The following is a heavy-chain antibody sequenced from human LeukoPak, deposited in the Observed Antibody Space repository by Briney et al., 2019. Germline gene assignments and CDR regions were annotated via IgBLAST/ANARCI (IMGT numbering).Heavy chain of an antibody. Sequence: GGSLRLSCAASGFTFSSYWMSWVRQVPGKGLEWVANIKQDGSDKYYVDSVKGRFTISRDNAKNSLFLQINSPRAEDTAVYYCARGGGRTPDYWGQGTLVTVSS. D-gene: IGHD1-26*01. J-gene: IGHJ4*02. CDR2: IKQDGSDK. CDR3: ARGGGRTPDY. V-gene: IGHV3-7*01. CDR1: GFTFSSYW.